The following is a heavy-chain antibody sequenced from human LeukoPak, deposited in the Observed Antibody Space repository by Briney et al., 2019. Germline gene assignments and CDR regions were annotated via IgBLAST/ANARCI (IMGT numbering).Heavy chain of an antibody. CDR2: IYSDDGGT. CDR1: GFTFSGYW. J-gene: IGHJ4*02. D-gene: IGHD2-2*01. Sequence: GGSLRLSCVASGFTFSGYWMNWVRQAPGKGLMWVSRIYSDDGGTSYAASVKGRFTISRDNAKNTLYLQMASLRGDDTAVYYCATGRSTLDYWGQGTLVTVSS. CDR3: ATGRSTLDY. V-gene: IGHV3-74*01.